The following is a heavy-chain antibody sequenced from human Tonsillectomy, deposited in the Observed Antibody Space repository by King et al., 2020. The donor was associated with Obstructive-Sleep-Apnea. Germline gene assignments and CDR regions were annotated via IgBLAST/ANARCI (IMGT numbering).Heavy chain of an antibody. CDR1: GGCISSYY. CDR3: ARYYLWDIAAAGTGYFDL. Sequence: VQLQESGPGLVKPSETLSLTCTVSGGCISSYYWSWIRQPPGKGLEWIGYIYYSGSTNYNPSLKSRVTISVDTSKNQFSLKLSSVTAADTAVYYCARYYLWDIAAAGTGYFDLWGRGTLVTVSS. D-gene: IGHD6-13*01. J-gene: IGHJ2*01. CDR2: IYYSGST. V-gene: IGHV4-59*08.